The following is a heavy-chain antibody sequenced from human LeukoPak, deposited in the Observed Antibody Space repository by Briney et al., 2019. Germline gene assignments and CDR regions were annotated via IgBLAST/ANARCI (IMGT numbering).Heavy chain of an antibody. CDR2: IYYSGST. CDR1: GGSISSSSYY. D-gene: IGHD6-13*01. CDR3: ARHVGYSSSWLGY. J-gene: IGHJ4*02. Sequence: SETLSLTCTVSGGSISSSSYYWGWIRQPPGKGLEWIGSIYYSGSTYYNPSLKSRVTISVDTSKNQFSLELSSVTAADTAVYYCARHVGYSSSWLGYWGQGTLVTVSS. V-gene: IGHV4-39*01.